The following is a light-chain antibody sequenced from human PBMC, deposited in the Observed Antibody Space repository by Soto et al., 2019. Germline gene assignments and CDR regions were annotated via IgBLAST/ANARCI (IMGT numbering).Light chain of an antibody. CDR3: ASYTTGSTLVV. CDR2: EVS. V-gene: IGLV2-14*01. Sequence: QLVLTQPASVSGSPGQSITISCTGTSSDIGDYNFVSWYQHYPGQAPKLMIYEVSNRPSGVSNRFSASKSGNTASLTISGLQTEDEADYYCASYTTGSTLVVFGGGTKVTVL. J-gene: IGLJ3*02. CDR1: SSDIGDYNF.